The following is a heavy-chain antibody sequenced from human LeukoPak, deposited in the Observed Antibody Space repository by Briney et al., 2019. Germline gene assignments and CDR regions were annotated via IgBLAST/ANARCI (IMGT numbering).Heavy chain of an antibody. D-gene: IGHD5-18*01. Sequence: GGSLRLSCAASGFTFSSYAMHWVRQAPGKGLEYVSAISSNGGSTYYANSVKGRFTISRDNSKNTLYLQMGSLRAEDMAVYYCARVVGGDTAMATGYFDYWGQGNLVTVSS. V-gene: IGHV3-64*01. CDR1: GFTFSSYA. CDR2: ISSNGGST. CDR3: ARVVGGDTAMATGYFDY. J-gene: IGHJ4*02.